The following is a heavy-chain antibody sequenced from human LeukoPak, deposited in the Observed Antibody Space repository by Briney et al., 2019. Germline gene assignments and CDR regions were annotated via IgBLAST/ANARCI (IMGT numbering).Heavy chain of an antibody. CDR1: GFTFSSYA. J-gene: IGHJ5*02. V-gene: IGHV3-23*01. Sequence: GGSLRLSCAASGFTFSSYAMSWVRQAPGKGLEWVSAISGSGGSTYYADSVKGRFTISRDNSKNTLYLQMNSLRAEDTAVYYCAKGGLRSSWAPTIFDPWGQGTLVTVSS. CDR3: AKGGLRSSWAPTIFDP. CDR2: ISGSGGST. D-gene: IGHD6-13*01.